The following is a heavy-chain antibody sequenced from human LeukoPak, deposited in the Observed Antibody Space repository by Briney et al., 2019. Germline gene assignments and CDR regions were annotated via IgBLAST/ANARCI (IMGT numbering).Heavy chain of an antibody. J-gene: IGHJ4*02. Sequence: ASVKVSCKASGGTFSSYAISWVRQAPGRGLEWMGGIIPIFGTANYAQKFQGRVTITADESTSTAYMELSSLRSEDTAVYYCARARYSNYVGWGQGTLVTVSS. CDR1: GGTFSSYA. CDR3: ARARYSNYVG. D-gene: IGHD4-11*01. V-gene: IGHV1-69*13. CDR2: IIPIFGTA.